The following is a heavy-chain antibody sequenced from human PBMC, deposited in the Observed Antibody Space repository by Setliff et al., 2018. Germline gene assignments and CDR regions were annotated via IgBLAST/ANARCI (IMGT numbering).Heavy chain of an antibody. CDR2: IYYSGST. V-gene: IGHV4-59*11. CDR1: GGSISSHY. Sequence: SETLSLTCTVSGGSISSHYWSWIRQPPGKGLEWIGYIYYSGSTNYNPSLKSRVTISVDTSKNQFSLKLSSVTAADTAVYYCASTIAAAGTAADYWGQGTLVTVSS. D-gene: IGHD6-13*01. CDR3: ASTIAAAGTAADY. J-gene: IGHJ4*02.